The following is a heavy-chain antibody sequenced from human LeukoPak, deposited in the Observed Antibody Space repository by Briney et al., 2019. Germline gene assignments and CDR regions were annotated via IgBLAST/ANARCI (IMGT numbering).Heavy chain of an antibody. CDR2: IYGSGANT. CDR3: AKDLGEMATHPGDY. CDR1: GFTFSSYA. J-gene: IGHJ4*02. V-gene: IGHV3-23*01. Sequence: GGSLRLSCAASGFTFSSYAMTWVRQAPGKGLEWISAIYGSGANTYYADSVKGRFTISRDNSKNTVYLQMNSLRVEDTAVYYYAKDLGEMATHPGDYWGQGTLVTVSS. D-gene: IGHD5-24*01.